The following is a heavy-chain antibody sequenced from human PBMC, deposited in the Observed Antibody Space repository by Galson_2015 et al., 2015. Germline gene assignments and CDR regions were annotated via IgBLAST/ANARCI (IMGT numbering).Heavy chain of an antibody. CDR2: IWYDGSNK. Sequence: IWYDGSNKYYTDSVKGRFTISRDNSKKTLYLQMNSLRAEDTAVYYCARDESMSAAGTDYWGQGTLVTVSS. CDR3: ARDESMSAAGTDY. J-gene: IGHJ4*02. D-gene: IGHD6-13*01. V-gene: IGHV3-33*01.